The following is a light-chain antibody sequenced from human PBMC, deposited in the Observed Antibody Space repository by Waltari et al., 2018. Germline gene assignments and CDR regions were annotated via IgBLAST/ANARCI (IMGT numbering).Light chain of an antibody. Sequence: QSALPQPASVSGSPGHSIPISCTGTSRAVGGYNYVSWYQQHPGKAPKLMIFDVSNRPSGVSNRFSGSKSGNTASLTISGLQAEDEADYYCSSYTFSSTQVFGTGTKVTVL. CDR2: DVS. V-gene: IGLV2-14*03. J-gene: IGLJ1*01. CDR3: SSYTFSSTQV. CDR1: SRAVGGYNY.